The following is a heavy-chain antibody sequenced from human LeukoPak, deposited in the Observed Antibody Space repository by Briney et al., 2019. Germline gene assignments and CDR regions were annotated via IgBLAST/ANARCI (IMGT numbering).Heavy chain of an antibody. V-gene: IGHV3-21*04. CDR1: GFPFSIYS. CDR2: ISSSSSYI. D-gene: IGHD6-19*01. CDR3: AKVHSSGYAFDI. Sequence: GGSLRLSCAASGFPFSIYSMNWVRQAPGKGLEWVSSISSSSSYIYYADSVKGRFTISRDNAKNSLYLQMNSLRAEDTALYYCAKVHSSGYAFDIWGQGTMVTVSS. J-gene: IGHJ3*02.